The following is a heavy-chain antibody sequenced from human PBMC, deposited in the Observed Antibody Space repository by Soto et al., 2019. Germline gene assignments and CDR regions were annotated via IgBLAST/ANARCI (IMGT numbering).Heavy chain of an antibody. Sequence: QVQLVESGGGVVQPGRSLRLSCAASGFTFSLYGMHWVRQAPGKGLEWGAVISSDGSIKFYADSVKGRFTISRDNSINTLCLQMNSLRAEDSAVYYCAKDMGDRRSYYLGMDVWGQGTTVIVSS. CDR3: AKDMGDRRSYYLGMDV. J-gene: IGHJ6*02. CDR1: GFTFSLYG. D-gene: IGHD3-16*01. CDR2: ISSDGSIK. V-gene: IGHV3-30*18.